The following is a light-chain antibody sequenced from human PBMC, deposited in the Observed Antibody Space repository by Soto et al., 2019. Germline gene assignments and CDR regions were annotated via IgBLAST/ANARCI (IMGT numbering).Light chain of an antibody. Sequence: IVLTQSPATLSLSPGERATLSCMASQSVSSYLAWYKQKPGQAPRLLIYDASNRATGIPARFSGSGSGTDFTPTISSLEPEDFAVYYCQQRSNWPLTFGGGTKVDIK. CDR2: DAS. CDR3: QQRSNWPLT. CDR1: QSVSSY. V-gene: IGKV3-11*01. J-gene: IGKJ4*01.